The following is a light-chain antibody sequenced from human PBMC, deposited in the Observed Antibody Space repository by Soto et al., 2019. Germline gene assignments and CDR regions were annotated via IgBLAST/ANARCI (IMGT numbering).Light chain of an antibody. J-gene: IGLJ1*01. V-gene: IGLV2-14*03. CDR3: SSFASNRIYV. Sequence: QSALTQPPSVSGSPGQSITISCTGNHNDIGTYDYVSWYQQHPGRAPRLLIHGVTTRPAGISGRFSASKSGLTASLTISGLQPEDEDDYYCSSFASNRIYVFGPGTKLTVL. CDR2: GVT. CDR1: HNDIGTYDY.